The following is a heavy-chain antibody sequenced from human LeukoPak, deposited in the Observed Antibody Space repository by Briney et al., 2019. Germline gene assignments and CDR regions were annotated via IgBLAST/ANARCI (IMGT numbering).Heavy chain of an antibody. D-gene: IGHD3-22*01. Sequence: GGSLRLSCAASGFTFSSYWMHWVRQAPGKGLVWVSRIDSDGSTTSYADSVKGRFTVSRDNAKNTLFLQMNSLRAEDTAAYYCARSVYDSGGYYRVLDYWGQGTLVTVSS. V-gene: IGHV3-74*01. CDR3: ARSVYDSGGYYRVLDY. CDR2: IDSDGSTT. CDR1: GFTFSSYW. J-gene: IGHJ4*02.